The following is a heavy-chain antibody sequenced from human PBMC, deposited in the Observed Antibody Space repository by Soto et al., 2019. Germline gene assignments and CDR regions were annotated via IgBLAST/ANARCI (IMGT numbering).Heavy chain of an antibody. CDR1: GFTFSTYA. J-gene: IGHJ3*01. CDR2: VTTDGSNK. D-gene: IGHD3-22*01. CDR3: GRITLKTSVDTFDF. V-gene: IGHV3-30-3*01. Sequence: PGGSLRLSCAACGFTFSTYALHCVRQAPGKGLEWVATVTTDGSNKYHAVSVEGRFTISRDDSKNTLYLQLNSLRAEDTAVYYCGRITLKTSVDTFDFWGQGTMVTVSS.